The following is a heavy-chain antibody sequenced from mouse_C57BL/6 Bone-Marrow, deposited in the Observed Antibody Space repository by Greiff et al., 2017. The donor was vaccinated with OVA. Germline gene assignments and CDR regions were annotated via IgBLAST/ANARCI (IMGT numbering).Heavy chain of an antibody. J-gene: IGHJ4*01. CDR2: ISSGGSYT. CDR3: ARPNDYGY. Sequence: EVKLMESGGDLVKPGGSLKLSCAASGFTFSSYGMSWVRQTPDKRLEWVATISSGGSYTYYPDSVKGRFTISRDNAKNTLYLQMSSLKSEDTAMYYCARPNDYGYWGQGTSVTVSS. D-gene: IGHD2-4*01. V-gene: IGHV5-6*01. CDR1: GFTFSSYG.